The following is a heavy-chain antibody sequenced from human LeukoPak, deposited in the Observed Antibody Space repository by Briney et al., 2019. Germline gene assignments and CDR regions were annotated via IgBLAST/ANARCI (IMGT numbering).Heavy chain of an antibody. V-gene: IGHV3-23*01. CDR3: AKDWHISSWYGRFDP. Sequence: GGSLRLSCAASGFTFSSYGMSWVRQAPGKGLEWVSAISGSGGSTYYADSVKGRFTISRDNSKNTLYLQMNSLRAEDTAVYYCAKDWHISSWYGRFDPWGQGTLVTVSS. CDR1: GFTFSSYG. CDR2: ISGSGGST. J-gene: IGHJ5*02. D-gene: IGHD6-13*01.